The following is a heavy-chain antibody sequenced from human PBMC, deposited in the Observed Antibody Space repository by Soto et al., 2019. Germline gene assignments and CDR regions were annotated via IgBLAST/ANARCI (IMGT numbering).Heavy chain of an antibody. CDR2: ISYDGSNK. V-gene: IGHV3-30*03. Sequence: QVQLVESGGGVVQPGRSLRLSCAASGFTFSSYGMHWVRQAPGKGLEWVAVISYDGSNKYYADSVKGRFTISRDNSKNTVYLQMNSLRAEDTAVYYCTTDSDYYDSSGYTYYYYYGMDAGGQGTTVTVSS. CDR3: TTDSDYYDSSGYTYYYYYGMDA. CDR1: GFTFSSYG. D-gene: IGHD3-22*01. J-gene: IGHJ6*02.